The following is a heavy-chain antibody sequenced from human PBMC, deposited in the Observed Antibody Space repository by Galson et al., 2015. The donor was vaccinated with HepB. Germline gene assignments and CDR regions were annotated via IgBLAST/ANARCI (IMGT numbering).Heavy chain of an antibody. V-gene: IGHV3-30-3*01. Sequence: SLRLSCAASGFILSSYAMHWVRQAPGKGLEWMALISNDGGSKYYADSVKGRFTISRDSSKDTLYLQMNSLRAEDTAVYYCARLSGGSPDYYYYDLDVWGQGTTVTVSS. CDR2: ISNDGGSK. CDR1: GFILSSYA. CDR3: ARLSGGSPDYYYYDLDV. J-gene: IGHJ6*02. D-gene: IGHD2-15*01.